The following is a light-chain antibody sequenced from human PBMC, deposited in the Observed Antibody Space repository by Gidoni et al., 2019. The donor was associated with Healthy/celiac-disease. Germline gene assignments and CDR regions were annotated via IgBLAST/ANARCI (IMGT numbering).Light chain of an antibody. CDR3: CSYAGSSTLV. V-gene: IGLV2-23*01. CDR1: SSDVGSYKL. Sequence: QSALTQPASESGSPGQSVTSSCTGTSSDVGSYKLVSWYQQHPGKAPKLMIYEGSKRPSGVSNRFSGSKSGNTASLTISGLQAEDEADYYCCSYAGSSTLVFGGGTKLTVL. J-gene: IGLJ2*01. CDR2: EGS.